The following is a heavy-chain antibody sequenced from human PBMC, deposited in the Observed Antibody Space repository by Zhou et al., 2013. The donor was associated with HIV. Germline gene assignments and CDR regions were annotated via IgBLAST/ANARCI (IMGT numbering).Heavy chain of an antibody. D-gene: IGHD3-16*01. V-gene: IGHV1-2*02. CDR3: ARGPGGHYYYYYYMDV. CDR1: GYTFTGYY. J-gene: IGHJ6*03. CDR2: INPNSGGT. Sequence: QVQLVQSGAEVKKPGASVKVSCKASGYTFTGYYMHWVRQAPGQELEWMGWINPNSGGTNYAQKFQGRVTMTRDTSISTAYMELSRLRSDDTAVYYCARGPGGHYYYYYYMDVWGKGTTVTVSS.